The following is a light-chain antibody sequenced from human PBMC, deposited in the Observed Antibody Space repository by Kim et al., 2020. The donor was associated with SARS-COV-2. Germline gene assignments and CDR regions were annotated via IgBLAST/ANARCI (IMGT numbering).Light chain of an antibody. J-gene: IGLJ3*02. CDR2: RNN. CDR3: AAWDDSLSVWV. V-gene: IGLV1-47*01. CDR1: SSNIGSNY. Sequence: GQRGTISFSGSSSNIGSNYVYWYQQLPGTAPKLLIYRNNQRPSGVPDRFSGSKSGTSASLAISGLRSEDEADYYCAAWDDSLSVWVFGGGTQLTVL.